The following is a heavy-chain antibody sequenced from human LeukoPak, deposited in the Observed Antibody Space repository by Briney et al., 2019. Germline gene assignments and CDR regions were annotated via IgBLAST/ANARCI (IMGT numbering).Heavy chain of an antibody. CDR1: GFTFSDYS. V-gene: IGHV3-48*04. CDR2: IGSSGTTI. CDR3: ALLAVASDFDY. J-gene: IGHJ4*02. Sequence: GGSLRLSCAASGFTFSDYSMNWVRQAPGKGLEWVSNIGSSGTTIYYADSVKGRFSISRDNAKSSLYLQMNSLRVEDTAVYYCALLAVASDFDYWGQGALVTVSS. D-gene: IGHD6-19*01.